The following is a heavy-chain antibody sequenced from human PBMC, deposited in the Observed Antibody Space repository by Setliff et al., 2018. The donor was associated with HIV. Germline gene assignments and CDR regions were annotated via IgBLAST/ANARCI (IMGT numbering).Heavy chain of an antibody. CDR2: IYSSGST. Sequence: SETLSLTCSVSGGSVSSNNYYWGWIRQPPGKGLEWIGSIYSSGSTNYNPSLKSRVTISVDTSKNQFSLKLSSVTAADTAVYYCARLLGTYFDPWGQGTLVTVSS. CDR3: ARLLGTYFDP. J-gene: IGHJ5*02. CDR1: GGSVSSNNYY. D-gene: IGHD3-16*01. V-gene: IGHV4-39*07.